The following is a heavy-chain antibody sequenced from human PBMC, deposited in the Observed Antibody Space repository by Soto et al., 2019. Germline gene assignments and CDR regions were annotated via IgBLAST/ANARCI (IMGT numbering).Heavy chain of an antibody. J-gene: IGHJ5*02. CDR1: GFTFSDAW. CDR3: TTLGPS. Sequence: EVRLVESGGGLVKPGGSLRLSCAASGFTFSDAWMNWVRQAPGKGLEWVGHVTTKTAGETTEYAAFVKGRFSISRDDSTNTLFLQMTSLETDDTAMYYCTTLGPSLGQGTLVTVSS. CDR2: VTTKTAGETT. V-gene: IGHV3-15*07.